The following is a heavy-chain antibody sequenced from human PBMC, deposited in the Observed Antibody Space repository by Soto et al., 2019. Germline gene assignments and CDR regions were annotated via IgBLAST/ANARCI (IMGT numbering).Heavy chain of an antibody. CDR2: IIPIFGTA. Sequence: QVQLVQSGAEVKKPGSSVKVSCKASGGTFSSYAISWVRQAPGQGLEWMGGIIPIFGTANYAQKFQGRVTITADESTSTAYMELSSLRSEDTAVYYCAREWDYGDYGRAPNYYYYGMDVWGQGTTVTVSS. V-gene: IGHV1-69*01. CDR3: AREWDYGDYGRAPNYYYYGMDV. D-gene: IGHD4-17*01. CDR1: GGTFSSYA. J-gene: IGHJ6*02.